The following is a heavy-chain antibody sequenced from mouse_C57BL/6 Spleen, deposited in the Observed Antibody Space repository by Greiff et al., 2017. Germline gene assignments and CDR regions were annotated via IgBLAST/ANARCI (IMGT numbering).Heavy chain of an antibody. Sequence: VQLQQSGPELVKPGASVKMSCKASGYTFTDYNMHWVKQSHGKSLEWIGYINPNNGGTSYNQKFKGKATLTVNKSSSTAYMELRSLTSEDSAVYYCAREGIYYGNYEGYWGQGTTLTVSS. CDR1: GYTFTDYN. V-gene: IGHV1-22*01. J-gene: IGHJ2*01. CDR3: AREGIYYGNYEGY. CDR2: INPNNGGT. D-gene: IGHD2-1*01.